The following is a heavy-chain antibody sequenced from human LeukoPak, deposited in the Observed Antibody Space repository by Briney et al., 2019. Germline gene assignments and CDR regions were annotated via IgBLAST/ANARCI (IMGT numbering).Heavy chain of an antibody. CDR2: IYYSGST. D-gene: IGHD6-13*01. CDR3: ASTIDSSSWPRFDY. V-gene: IGHV4-39*07. CDR1: GGSISSSSYY. J-gene: IGHJ4*02. Sequence: SETLSLTCTVSGGSISSSSYYWGWIRQPPGKGLEWIGSIYYSGSTNYNPSLKSRVTISVDTSKNQFSLKLSSVTAADTAVYYCASTIDSSSWPRFDYWGQGTLVTVSS.